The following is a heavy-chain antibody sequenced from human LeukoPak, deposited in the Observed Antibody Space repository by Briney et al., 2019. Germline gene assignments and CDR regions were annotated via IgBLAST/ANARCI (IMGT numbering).Heavy chain of an antibody. D-gene: IGHD5-24*01. CDR2: ISGSGGST. J-gene: IGHJ6*02. V-gene: IGHV3-23*01. CDR3: ARDSWGGYNDYYYGMDV. CDR1: GFTFSSYA. Sequence: PGGSLRLSCAASGFTFSSYAMSWVRQAPGKGLECVSAISGSGGSTYYADSVKGRFTISRDNSKNTLYLQMNSLRAEDTAVYYCARDSWGGYNDYYYGMDVWGQGTTVTVSS.